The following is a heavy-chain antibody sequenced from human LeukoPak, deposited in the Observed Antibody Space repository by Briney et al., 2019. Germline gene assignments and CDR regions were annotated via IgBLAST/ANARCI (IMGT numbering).Heavy chain of an antibody. CDR1: GFTVSSNY. D-gene: IGHD2-2*01. J-gene: IGHJ6*02. CDR2: IYSGGST. CDR3: ARDSVPPPDIVVVPADYGMDV. V-gene: IGHV3-66*01. Sequence: GGSLRLSCAASGFTVSSNYMSWVRQAPGKGLEWVSVIYSGGSTYYADSVKGRFTISRDNSKNTLYLQMNSLRAEDTAVYYCARDSVPPPDIVVVPADYGMDVWGQGTTVTVSS.